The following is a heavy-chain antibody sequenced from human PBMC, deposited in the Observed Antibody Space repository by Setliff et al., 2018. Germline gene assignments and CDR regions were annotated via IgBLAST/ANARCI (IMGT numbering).Heavy chain of an antibody. D-gene: IGHD6-13*01. Sequence: WASVKVSCKASGYTFTTYGISWVRQAPGQGLEWMGWISADNGNTNYAQNLQGRVTMTTDTSTSTAYMELRSLRSDDTAIYYCARVRKNDDSNNWYGASYYSYHYAMDVWGLGTTVTVS. J-gene: IGHJ6*02. CDR2: ISADNGNT. V-gene: IGHV1-18*01. CDR1: GYTFTTYG. CDR3: ARVRKNDDSNNWYGASYYSYHYAMDV.